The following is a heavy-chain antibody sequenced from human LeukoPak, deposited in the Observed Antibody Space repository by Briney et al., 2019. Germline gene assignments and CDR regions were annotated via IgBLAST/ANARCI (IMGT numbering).Heavy chain of an antibody. V-gene: IGHV1-69*13. J-gene: IGHJ4*02. CDR2: IIPIFGTA. CDR3: ATSAPLYGSGSYYSEAPYYFDY. Sequence: SVKVSCKASGGTFRSYAISWVRQAPGQGLEWMGGIIPIFGTANYAQKFQGRVTITADESTSTAYMELSSLRSEDTAVYYCATSAPLYGSGSYYSEAPYYFDYWGQGTLVTVSS. CDR1: GGTFRSYA. D-gene: IGHD3-10*01.